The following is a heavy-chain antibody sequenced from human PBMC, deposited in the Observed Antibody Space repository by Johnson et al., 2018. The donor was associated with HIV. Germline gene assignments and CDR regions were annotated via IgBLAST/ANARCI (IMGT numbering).Heavy chain of an antibody. CDR3: VRSPNWALGDI. D-gene: IGHD7-27*01. Sequence: QVQLVESGGGLVQPGGSLRLSCAASGFTFSSYGMHWVRQAPGQGLAWVAVISYDGNNKYHADSVKGRFTISRDNSKNTLFLQMNSLTADDTAIYYCVRSPNWALGDIWGQGTMATVSS. V-gene: IGHV3-30*03. CDR2: ISYDGNNK. CDR1: GFTFSSYG. J-gene: IGHJ3*02.